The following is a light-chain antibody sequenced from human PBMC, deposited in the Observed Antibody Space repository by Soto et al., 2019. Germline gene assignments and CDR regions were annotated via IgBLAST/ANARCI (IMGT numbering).Light chain of an antibody. CDR3: QQSSNWPPT. Sequence: EIVLTQSPATLSLSPGERATLSCRASQSVSSYLAWYQQKPGQAPRLLIYDAANRATSIPARFSESGSGTEFPLTISSLEPEDFAVYYCQQSSNWPPTFGGGTKVEIK. J-gene: IGKJ4*01. V-gene: IGKV3-11*01. CDR1: QSVSSY. CDR2: DAA.